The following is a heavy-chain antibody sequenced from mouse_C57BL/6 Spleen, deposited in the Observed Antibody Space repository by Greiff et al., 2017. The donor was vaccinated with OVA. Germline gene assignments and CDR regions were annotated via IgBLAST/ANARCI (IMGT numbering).Heavy chain of an antibody. J-gene: IGHJ2*01. D-gene: IGHD2-4*01. CDR2: IYPRSVNP. V-gene: IGHV1-81*01. Sequence: QVQLQQSGAELARPGASVTLSCKASGYTFTSYGISWVKQRTGQGLEWIGEIYPRSVNPYYNEKFKGKATLTADKSSSTAYMELRSLTSEDSAVYFCARDWDDYDVYFDYWGQGTTLTVSS. CDR3: ARDWDDYDVYFDY. CDR1: GYTFTSYG.